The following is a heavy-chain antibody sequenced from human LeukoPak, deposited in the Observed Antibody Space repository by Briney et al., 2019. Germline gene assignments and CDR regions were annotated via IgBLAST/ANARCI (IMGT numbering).Heavy chain of an antibody. D-gene: IGHD6-19*01. CDR3: ARDIRGWYRWLDP. CDR1: GFTFSRYE. J-gene: IGHJ5*02. Sequence: GGSLRLSCAASGFTFSRYEMNWVRQAPGKGLEWVSHIGGSGNGINYADSVKGRFTISRDNAKNSLYLQMNSLRAEDTAVYYCARDIRGWYRWLDPWGQGTLVTVSS. CDR2: IGGSGNGI. V-gene: IGHV3-48*03.